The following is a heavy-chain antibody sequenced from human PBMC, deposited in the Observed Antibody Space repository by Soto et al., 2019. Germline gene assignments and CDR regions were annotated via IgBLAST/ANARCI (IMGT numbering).Heavy chain of an antibody. V-gene: IGHV1-69*13. CDR3: ARVKDYGGNLEDV. CDR2: IIPIFGTA. Sequence: LVKVSCKASGGTFSSYAISWVRQAPGQGLEWMGGIIPIFGTANYAQKFQGRVTITADESTSTAYMELSSLRSEDTAVYYCARVKDYGGNLEDVWGQGTTVTVSS. D-gene: IGHD4-17*01. CDR1: GGTFSSYA. J-gene: IGHJ6*02.